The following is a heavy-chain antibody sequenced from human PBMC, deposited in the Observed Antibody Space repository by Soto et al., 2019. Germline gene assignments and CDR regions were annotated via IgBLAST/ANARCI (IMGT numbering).Heavy chain of an antibody. V-gene: IGHV3-48*02. Sequence: GGSLRLSCVASGFSLANYPMNGVRQTPGKGLEWISYSSPRGDTIYYADSVEGRFTISRDNARNSLSLHMSSLRDEDSALYYCAKGPHTNVGWPYYFESWGQGDPVTVSS. J-gene: IGHJ4*02. CDR3: AKGPHTNVGWPYYFES. CDR2: SSPRGDTI. D-gene: IGHD6-19*01. CDR1: GFSLANYP.